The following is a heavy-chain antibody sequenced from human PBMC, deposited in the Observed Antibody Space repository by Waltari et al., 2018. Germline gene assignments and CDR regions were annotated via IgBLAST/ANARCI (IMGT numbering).Heavy chain of an antibody. V-gene: IGHV4-4*07. D-gene: IGHD4-17*01. CDR1: GGSISSYS. CDR2: IYTSGST. CDR3: ARMGDYGGNSSPPLFDY. Sequence: QVQLQESGPGLVKPSETLSLTCTVSGGSISSYSWLWIRQPAGKGLEWIGRIYTSGSTNYNPSLKSRVTMSVDTSKNQFSLKLSSVTAADTAVYYCARMGDYGGNSSPPLFDYWGQGTLVTVSS. J-gene: IGHJ4*02.